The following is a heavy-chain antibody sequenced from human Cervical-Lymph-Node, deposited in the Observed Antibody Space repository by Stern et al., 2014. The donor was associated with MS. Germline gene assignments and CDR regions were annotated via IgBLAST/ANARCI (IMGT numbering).Heavy chain of an antibody. CDR1: GFTFSSYG. J-gene: IGHJ4*02. Sequence: EQLGESGGGVVQPGRSLRLSCAASGFTFSSYGMHWVRPTPGKGLEWVAVIWYDGSNKYSADSVTGRLTISRANSKNTLFLSMNSLRAEDPAVYYCARGDSSSPLEYWGQGTLVTVSS. CDR3: ARGDSSSPLEY. CDR2: IWYDGSNK. D-gene: IGHD6-6*01. V-gene: IGHV3-33*01.